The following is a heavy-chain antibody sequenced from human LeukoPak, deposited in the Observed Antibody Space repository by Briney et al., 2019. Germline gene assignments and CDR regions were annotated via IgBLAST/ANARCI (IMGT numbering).Heavy chain of an antibody. CDR3: ARDFQSWYFDL. CDR1: GDSISSYY. J-gene: IGHJ2*01. Sequence: PSETLSLTCTVSGDSISSYYWGWIRQPPGKGLEWIGSIYYSGSTYYNPSLKSRVTISVDTSKNQFSLKLSSVTAADTAVYYCARDFQSWYFDLWGRGTLVTVSS. V-gene: IGHV4-39*07. CDR2: IYYSGST.